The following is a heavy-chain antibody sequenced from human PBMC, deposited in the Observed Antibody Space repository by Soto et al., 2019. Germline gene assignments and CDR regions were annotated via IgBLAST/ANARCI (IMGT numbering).Heavy chain of an antibody. J-gene: IGHJ4*02. CDR1: GGTFSSYA. CDR3: AADRWSGSYPTG. CDR2: IIPIFGTA. Sequence: SVKVSCKASGGTFSSYAISWVRQAPGQGLEWMGGIIPIFGTANYAQKFQGRVTITADESTSTAYMELSSLRSEDTAVYYCAADRWSGSYPTGWGQGTLVTVSS. V-gene: IGHV1-69*13. D-gene: IGHD1-26*01.